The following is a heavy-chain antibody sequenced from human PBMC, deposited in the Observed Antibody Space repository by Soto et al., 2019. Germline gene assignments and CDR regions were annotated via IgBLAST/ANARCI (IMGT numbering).Heavy chain of an antibody. J-gene: IGHJ4*02. CDR1: GGTFSSYT. D-gene: IGHD6-6*01. CDR2: IIPILGIA. V-gene: IGHV1-69*02. Sequence: GASVKVSCKASGGTFSSYTISWVRQAPGQGLEWMGRIIPILGIANYAQKFRGRVTITADKSTSTAYMELSSLRSEDTAVYYCARGLRSSSSPNFDYWGQGTLVTVSS. CDR3: ARGLRSSSSPNFDY.